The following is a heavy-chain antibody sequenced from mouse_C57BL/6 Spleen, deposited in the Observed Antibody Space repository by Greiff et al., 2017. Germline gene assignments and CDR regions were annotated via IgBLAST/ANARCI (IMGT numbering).Heavy chain of an antibody. D-gene: IGHD4-1*01. CDR1: GFTFTDHT. CDR3: ARPGRGCWFDD. CDR2: IYPSDGST. Sequence: QVLLHQSDAELVKPGASVKISCTVSGFTFTDHTIHWIKQRPEQGLEWIGYIYPSDGSTKYTEKFKDKVTMTADKSSSTAYLQLNSLTSEDTAVDFCARPGRGCWFDDWGQGTTLTVSS. V-gene: IGHV1-78*01. J-gene: IGHJ2*01.